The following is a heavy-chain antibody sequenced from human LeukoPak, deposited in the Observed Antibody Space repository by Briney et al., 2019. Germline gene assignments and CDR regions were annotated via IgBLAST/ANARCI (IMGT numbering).Heavy chain of an antibody. CDR1: GFTVSSNY. J-gene: IGHJ4*02. CDR3: VRSSGWYDY. V-gene: IGHV3-66*01. Sequence: GGSLRLSCAASGFTVSSNYMSWVRQAPGKGLEWVSTIYSGGSTYYADSVRDRFTISRDNSKNTVYLQMNSLRAEDTAVYYCVRSSGWYDYWGQGTLVTVSS. D-gene: IGHD6-19*01. CDR2: IYSGGST.